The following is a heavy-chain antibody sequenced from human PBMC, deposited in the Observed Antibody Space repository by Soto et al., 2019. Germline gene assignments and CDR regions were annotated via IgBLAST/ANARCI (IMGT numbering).Heavy chain of an antibody. Sequence: QVQLVESGGGVVQPGRSLRLSCAASGFTFSSYAMHWVRQAPGKGLEWVAVISYDGSNKYYADSVKGRFTISRDNSKNTLYLQMNSLRAEDTAVYYCATGPGGGDYPVCSAWGQGTLVTDSS. CDR2: ISYDGSNK. CDR3: ATGPGGGDYPVCSA. CDR1: GFTFSSYA. D-gene: IGHD4-17*01. J-gene: IGHJ5*02. V-gene: IGHV3-30-3*01.